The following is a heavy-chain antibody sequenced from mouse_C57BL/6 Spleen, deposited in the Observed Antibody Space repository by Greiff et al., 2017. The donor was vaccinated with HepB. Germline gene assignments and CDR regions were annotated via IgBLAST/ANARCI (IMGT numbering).Heavy chain of an antibody. CDR3: AREGQLRPVYFDY. CDR1: GFTFSSYA. D-gene: IGHD3-2*02. V-gene: IGHV5-4*01. CDR2: ISDGGSYT. Sequence: EVKLVESGGGLVKPGGSLKLSCAASGFTFSSYAMSWVRQTPEKRLEWVATISDGGSYTYYPDNVKGRFTISRDNAKNNLYLQMSHLKSEDTAMYYCAREGQLRPVYFDYWGQGTTLTVSS. J-gene: IGHJ2*01.